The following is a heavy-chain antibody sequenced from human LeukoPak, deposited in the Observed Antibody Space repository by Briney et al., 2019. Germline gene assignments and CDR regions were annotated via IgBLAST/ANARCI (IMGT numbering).Heavy chain of an antibody. CDR3: ARVSPSDAFDI. Sequence: GGSLRLFCAASGFTVSSNYMSWVRQTPGKGLEWVSVIYSGGSTYYADSVKGRFTISRDNSKNTLYLQMNSLRAEDTAVYYCARVSPSDAFDIWGQGTMVTVSS. J-gene: IGHJ3*02. V-gene: IGHV3-66*02. CDR1: GFTVSSNY. CDR2: IYSGGST.